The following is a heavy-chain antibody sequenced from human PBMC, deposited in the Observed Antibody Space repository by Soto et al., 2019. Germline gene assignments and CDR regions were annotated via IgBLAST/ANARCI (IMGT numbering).Heavy chain of an antibody. CDR1: GYSFTSYW. CDR2: IYPGDSDT. J-gene: IGHJ6*02. Sequence: ESLKISCKGSGYSFTSYWIGWVRQMPGKGLEWIGIIYPGDSDTRYSPSFQGQVTISADKSISTAYLQWSSLKASDTAMYYCATTGIPVEDYYYYGMDVWGQGTTVTVSS. V-gene: IGHV5-51*01. CDR3: ATTGIPVEDYYYYGMDV.